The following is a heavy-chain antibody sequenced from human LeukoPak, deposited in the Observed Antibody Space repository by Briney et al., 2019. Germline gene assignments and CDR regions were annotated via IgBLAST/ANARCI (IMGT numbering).Heavy chain of an antibody. CDR2: IYSGGSA. J-gene: IGHJ4*02. CDR1: GFTVSNND. V-gene: IGHV3-66*01. Sequence: GGSLRLSCAASGFTVSNNDMTWVRRAPGKGLEWVSFIYSGGSANYADSVKGRFSISRDNSKNTLYLQMNSLTAEDTAVYYCARASVAGGFDYWGQGTLVTVSS. CDR3: ARASVAGGFDY. D-gene: IGHD6-13*01.